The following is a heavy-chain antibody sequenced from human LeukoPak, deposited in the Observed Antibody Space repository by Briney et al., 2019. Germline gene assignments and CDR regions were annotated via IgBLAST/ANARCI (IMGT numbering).Heavy chain of an antibody. Sequence: SETLSLTCTVSGGSISSYYWSWLRQPPGKGLEWFGYIYYSGSTNYNPSLKSRVTISVDTSKNQFSLKLSSVTAADTAVYYCARGWYQLRPYFDYWGQGTLVTVSS. CDR1: GGSISSYY. D-gene: IGHD2-2*01. J-gene: IGHJ4*02. CDR2: IYYSGST. CDR3: ARGWYQLRPYFDY. V-gene: IGHV4-59*01.